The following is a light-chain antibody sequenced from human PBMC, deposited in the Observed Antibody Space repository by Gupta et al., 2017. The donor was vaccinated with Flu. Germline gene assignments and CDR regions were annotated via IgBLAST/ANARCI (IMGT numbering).Light chain of an antibody. J-gene: IGKJ4*01. CDR2: GAS. CDR1: QSVRSSS. CDR3: QLYSNSAFT. Sequence: VLTQSLGTLSLSPGERATLSCRASQSVRSSSLAWYQQKPSQAPRLLIYGASSKATGVPDRFSGSGSGTDFTLTVSRLEPEDFAVYYCQLYSNSAFTFGGGTKVEL. V-gene: IGKV3-20*01.